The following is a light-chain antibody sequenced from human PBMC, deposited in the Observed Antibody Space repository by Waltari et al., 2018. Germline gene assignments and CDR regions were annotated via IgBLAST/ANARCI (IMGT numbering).Light chain of an antibody. CDR1: GSHIGAGYD. CDR3: QSYDTILSVV. Sequence: QSVLTQPPSVSGAPGQRVTISCSGRGSHIGAGYDVHWYRQLPGKAPTLLIYGVNTRPPGVSDRFSGSQFDTSASLAIAGLQADDEADYYCQSYDTILSVVFGGGTKLTVL. J-gene: IGLJ2*01. V-gene: IGLV1-40*01. CDR2: GVN.